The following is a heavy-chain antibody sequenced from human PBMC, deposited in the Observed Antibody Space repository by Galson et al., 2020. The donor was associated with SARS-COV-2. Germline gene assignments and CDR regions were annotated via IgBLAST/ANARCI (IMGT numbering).Heavy chain of an antibody. V-gene: IGHV3-74*01. D-gene: IGHD1-26*01. CDR2: INGDGSIT. J-gene: IGHJ4*02. Sequence: GESLKISCAASGLTFSTYWMHWVRQAPGKGLVWVSRINGDGSITNYADSVKGRFTIFRDNAKNTVYLQMNSLSAEDTAVYYCTRDSPYSGSSGVFDFWGQGTLLTVSS. CDR1: GLTFSTYW. CDR3: TRDSPYSGSSGVFDF.